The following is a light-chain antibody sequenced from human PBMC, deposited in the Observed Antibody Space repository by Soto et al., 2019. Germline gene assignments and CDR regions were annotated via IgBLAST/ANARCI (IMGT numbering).Light chain of an antibody. V-gene: IGKV3-20*01. CDR2: GAS. CDR3: QQHDSPPWM. J-gene: IGKJ1*01. CDR1: QSVSNTY. Sequence: EGVLTQSPGTLSLAPGERATLSCRASQSVSNTYVAWYQHIPGQTPRLLIYGASNRATGIPDRFSGSGSGTDFTLTISRLEPEDFAVYYCQQHDSPPWMFGQGTKVDIK.